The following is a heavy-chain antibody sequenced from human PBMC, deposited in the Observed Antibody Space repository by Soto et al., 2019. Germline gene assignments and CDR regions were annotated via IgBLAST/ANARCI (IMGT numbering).Heavy chain of an antibody. V-gene: IGHV3-73*01. D-gene: IGHD3-22*01. CDR3: TSGAYYYDTSGYYRDAFDI. Sequence: GGSLRLSCAAAGFTFSGSAMHWVRQASGKGLEWVGLIRSKANSYATAYAASVKGRFTISRDDSKNTAYLQMNSLKTEDTALYYCTSGAYYYDTSGYYRDAFDIWGQGTMVTVSS. CDR1: GFTFSGSA. J-gene: IGHJ3*02. CDR2: IRSKANSYAT.